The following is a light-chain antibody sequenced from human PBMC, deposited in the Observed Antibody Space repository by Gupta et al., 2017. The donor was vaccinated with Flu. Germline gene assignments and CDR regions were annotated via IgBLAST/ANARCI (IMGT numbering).Light chain of an antibody. Sequence: VMTQSPLSLPVSLSEPASISCRPSQCLKQGGHSYVNWYLKKTGQPPQLLIRVDSGRASGVPDRFSGSGSGTDYTLSISRVEAEDVGVYYCMQTVHAPLTFGEGTKVEIK. V-gene: IGKV2-28*01. CDR1: QCLKQGGHSY. CDR2: VDS. CDR3: MQTVHAPLT. J-gene: IGKJ4*02.